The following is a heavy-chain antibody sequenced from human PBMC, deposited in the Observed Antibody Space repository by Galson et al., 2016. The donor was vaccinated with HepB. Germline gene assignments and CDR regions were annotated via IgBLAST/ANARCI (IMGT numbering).Heavy chain of an antibody. CDR3: ARGAGPYSYEISNYPEFDH. D-gene: IGHD3-22*01. V-gene: IGHV3-33*01. CDR1: GFTFSGYG. CDR2: IYSDGSNK. Sequence: SLRLSCAASGFTFSGYGMHWVRQAPGKGLEWVAIIYSDGSNKQYVDSVKGRFTISRDNSKNTLYLQMDSLRAEDTAVYYCARGAGPYSYEISNYPEFDHWGQGTLVTVSS. J-gene: IGHJ4*02.